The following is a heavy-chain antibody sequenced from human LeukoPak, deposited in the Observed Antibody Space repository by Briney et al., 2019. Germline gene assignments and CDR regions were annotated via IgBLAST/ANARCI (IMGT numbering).Heavy chain of an antibody. J-gene: IGHJ6*02. CDR1: GFTVSSNY. V-gene: IGHV3-53*01. CDR2: IYSGGST. Sequence: GGSLRLSCAASGFTVSSNYMSWVRQAPGKGLEWVSVIYSGGSTYYADSVKGRFTISRDNSKNTLYLQMNSLRAEDTAVYYCAGLRGYYYYGMDVWGQGTTVTVSS. CDR3: AGLRGYYYYGMDV. D-gene: IGHD5-12*01.